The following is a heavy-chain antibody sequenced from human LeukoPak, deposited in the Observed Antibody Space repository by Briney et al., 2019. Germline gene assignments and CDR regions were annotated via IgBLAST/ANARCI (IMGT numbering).Heavy chain of an antibody. J-gene: IGHJ4*02. CDR1: GISFRDAW. Sequence: GGSLRLSCVASGISFRDAWMSWVRQAPGKGLEWVGRVKSAPAGGAIDYAAPVKGRFTISRDDSKNTLWLQMNSLTTEDTALYYCTAALPGGLCSATTCSFDYWGQGSLVTVSS. D-gene: IGHD2-2*01. CDR3: TAALPGGLCSATTCSFDY. V-gene: IGHV3-15*01. CDR2: VKSAPAGGAI.